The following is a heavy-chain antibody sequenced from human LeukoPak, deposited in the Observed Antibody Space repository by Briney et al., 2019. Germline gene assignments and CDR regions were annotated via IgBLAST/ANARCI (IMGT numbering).Heavy chain of an antibody. CDR3: AREGAAAGTDY. D-gene: IGHD6-13*01. CDR1: GGTFSSYA. CDR2: IIPILGIA. J-gene: IGHJ4*02. V-gene: IGHV1-69*04. Sequence: SVKVSCKASGGTFSSYAISWVRQAPGQGLEWMGRIIPILGIANYAQKFQGRVTITADKSTSTAYMELSSLRFEDTAVYYCAREGAAAGTDYWGQGTLVTVSS.